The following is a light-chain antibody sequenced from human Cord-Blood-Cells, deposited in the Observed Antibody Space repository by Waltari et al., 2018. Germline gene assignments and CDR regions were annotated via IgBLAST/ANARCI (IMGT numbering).Light chain of an antibody. J-gene: IGKJ2*01. CDR3: QQYNSYSPYT. Sequence: DIQMTQSPPTLSASVGDRVTLTCRASQSISSWLAWYQQKPGKAPKLLIYTASSLESGVPSRFSGSGSGTEFTLTISSLQPDDFATYYCQQYNSYSPYTFGQGTKLEIK. CDR1: QSISSW. V-gene: IGKV1-5*03. CDR2: TAS.